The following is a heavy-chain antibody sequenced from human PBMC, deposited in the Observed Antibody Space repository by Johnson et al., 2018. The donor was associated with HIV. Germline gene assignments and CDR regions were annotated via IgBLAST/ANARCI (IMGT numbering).Heavy chain of an antibody. CDR1: GFTFTDAW. J-gene: IGHJ3*01. CDR2: IKRKADGGTT. V-gene: IGHV3-15*01. Sequence: VQLVESGGGLVQPGGSLRLSCAVSGFTFTDAWMSWVRQAPGKGLEWVGRIKRKADGGTTDYAAPVKGRFSISRDDSKTTVYLQMNSLKTDDTAVYFCSIDPIFLGYWYHSSPWGQGTMVTVSS. D-gene: IGHD2-2*01. CDR3: SIDPIFLGYWYHSSP.